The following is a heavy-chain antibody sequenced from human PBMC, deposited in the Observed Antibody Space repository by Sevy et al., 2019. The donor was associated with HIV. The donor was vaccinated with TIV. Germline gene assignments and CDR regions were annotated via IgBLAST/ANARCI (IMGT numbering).Heavy chain of an antibody. CDR3: AKDSGGSYYYYGMDV. Sequence: GGSLRLSCAASGFTFDDYTMHWVRQAPGKGLEWVSLISWDGGSTYYADSVKGRCTISRDNSKNSLYLQMNSLRTEDTALYYCAKDSGGSYYYYGMDVWGQGTTVTVSS. D-gene: IGHD5-12*01. V-gene: IGHV3-43*01. J-gene: IGHJ6*02. CDR2: ISWDGGST. CDR1: GFTFDDYT.